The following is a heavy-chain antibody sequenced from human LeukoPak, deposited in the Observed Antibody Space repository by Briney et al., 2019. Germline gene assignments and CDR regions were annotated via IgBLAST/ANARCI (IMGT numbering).Heavy chain of an antibody. CDR2: IIPIFGTA. D-gene: IGHD6-13*01. Sequence: SVKVSCKASGYTFTSYTITWVRQAPGQGLEWMGGIIPIFGTANYAQKFQGRVTITADKSTSTAYMELSSLRSEDTAVYYCARDESSSWYYLAFDIWGQGTMVTVSS. V-gene: IGHV1-69*06. CDR1: GYTFTSYT. J-gene: IGHJ3*02. CDR3: ARDESSSWYYLAFDI.